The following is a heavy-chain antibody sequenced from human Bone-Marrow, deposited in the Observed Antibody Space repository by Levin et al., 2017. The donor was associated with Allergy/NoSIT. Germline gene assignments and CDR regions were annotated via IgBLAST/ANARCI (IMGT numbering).Heavy chain of an antibody. CDR1: GFTFRSYS. V-gene: IGHV3-21*01. CDR2: ITTSATYI. D-gene: IGHD2-15*01. J-gene: IGHJ4*02. Sequence: LSLTCVASGFTFRSYSMNWVRQAPGKGLEWVSSITTSATYIYYADSVKGRFTISRDDAKNSLYLQMNGLRAEDTALYYCARDAVAASGLMEYWGQGTLVTVSS. CDR3: ARDAVAASGLMEY.